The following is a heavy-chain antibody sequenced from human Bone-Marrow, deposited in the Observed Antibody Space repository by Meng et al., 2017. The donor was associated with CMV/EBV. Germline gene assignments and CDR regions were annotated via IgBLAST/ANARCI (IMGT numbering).Heavy chain of an antibody. V-gene: IGHV4-39*07. CDR3: ARMESGPRDYYYYGMDV. D-gene: IGHD3-3*01. Sequence: SETLSLTCTVSGGSISSSSYYWGWIRQPPGKGLEFIGTIYYSVNTYYNPSLKSRVTISVDTSKNQFSLKLSSVTAADTAVYYCARMESGPRDYYYYGMDVWGQGTTVTVSS. CDR1: GGSISSSSYY. CDR2: IYYSVNT. J-gene: IGHJ6*02.